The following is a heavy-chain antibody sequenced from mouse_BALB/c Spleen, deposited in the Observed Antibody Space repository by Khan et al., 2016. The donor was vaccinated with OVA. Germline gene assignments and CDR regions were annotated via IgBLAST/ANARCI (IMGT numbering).Heavy chain of an antibody. J-gene: IGHJ2*01. CDR1: GFTFSSYS. Sequence: EVELVESGGGLVKPGGSLKLSCAASGFTFSSYSMSWVRQTPEKRLEWVATITSGCSYTYYPDSVKGRCTISRDNARKTLYLQMSSLKSEDTAMYYCSRDRNYYGSSYYFDYWGQGTTLTVSS. CDR3: SRDRNYYGSSYYFDY. V-gene: IGHV5-6-4*01. D-gene: IGHD1-1*01. CDR2: ITSGCSYT.